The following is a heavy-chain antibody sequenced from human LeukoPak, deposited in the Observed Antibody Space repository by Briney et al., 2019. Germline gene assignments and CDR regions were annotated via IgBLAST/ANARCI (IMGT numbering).Heavy chain of an antibody. Sequence: SETLSLTCTVSGGSISSSSYYWGWTRQPPGKGLEWIGSIYYSGSTNYNPSLENRVTISVDTSKKQFSLKLSSVTAADTAVYYCARHKETCSGDYCYLDYFDYWGQGTLVTVSS. V-gene: IGHV4-39*01. CDR3: ARHKETCSGDYCYLDYFDY. CDR1: GGSISSSSYY. D-gene: IGHD2-15*01. J-gene: IGHJ4*02. CDR2: IYYSGST.